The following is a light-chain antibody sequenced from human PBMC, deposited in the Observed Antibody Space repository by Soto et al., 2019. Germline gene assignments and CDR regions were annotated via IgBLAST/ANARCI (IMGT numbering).Light chain of an antibody. J-gene: IGLJ3*02. Sequence: QSALTQPASVSGSPGQSITISCTGTSSDVGGYYFVSWYQQHPGKAPKLMIFEVSKRPLGVSYRFSGSKSGNTASLTISGLQAEDEADYYCSSFTSTNNPVVFGGGTMLTVL. CDR1: SSDVGGYYF. V-gene: IGLV2-14*01. CDR2: EVS. CDR3: SSFTSTNNPVV.